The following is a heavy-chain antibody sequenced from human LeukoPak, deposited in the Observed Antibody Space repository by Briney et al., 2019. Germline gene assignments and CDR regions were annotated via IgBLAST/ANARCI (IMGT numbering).Heavy chain of an antibody. Sequence: SETLALPCTVSGGSISSYYWSWIRQPPGKGLEWVGYIYYSGSTNYNPSLKSRVTISVDTSKNQSSLKLSSVTAADTAVYYCARYDYGDYSFDYWGQGTQVTVSS. CDR1: GGSISSYY. CDR2: IYYSGST. V-gene: IGHV4-59*01. D-gene: IGHD4-17*01. J-gene: IGHJ4*02. CDR3: ARYDYGDYSFDY.